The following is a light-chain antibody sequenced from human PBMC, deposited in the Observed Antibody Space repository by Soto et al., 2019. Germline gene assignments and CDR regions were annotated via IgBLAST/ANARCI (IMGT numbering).Light chain of an antibody. CDR1: QIVTSNY. CDR3: QQYSSSPSIT. V-gene: IGKV3-20*01. Sequence: EIVLTPSPGTLSSSPVERATLSCRASQIVTSNYLAWYQQKPGQAPRLLIFGASIRAAGLPDRFSGSGSGTDFTLTISRLEPEDFAVYYCQQYSSSPSITFGQGTRLEIK. J-gene: IGKJ5*01. CDR2: GAS.